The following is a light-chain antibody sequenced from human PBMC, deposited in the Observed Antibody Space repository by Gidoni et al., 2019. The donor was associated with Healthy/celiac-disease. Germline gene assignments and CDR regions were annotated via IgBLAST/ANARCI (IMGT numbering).Light chain of an antibody. Sequence: QYALTQHASVSGSPGKSITISCTGTSSDVGGYNYVSWYQQHPVKAPKLMIYDVSNRPSGVSIRFAGSKSGNTASLTISGLQAEDEADYYCSSYTSSSTLGFGGGTKLTVL. V-gene: IGLV2-14*03. CDR1: SSDVGGYNY. CDR2: DVS. CDR3: SSYTSSSTLG. J-gene: IGLJ2*01.